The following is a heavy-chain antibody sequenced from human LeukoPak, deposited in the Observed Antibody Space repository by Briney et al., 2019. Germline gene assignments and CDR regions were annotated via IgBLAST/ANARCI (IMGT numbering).Heavy chain of an antibody. CDR3: AKGSGHYYYHMDV. CDR1: GFTFNNYG. J-gene: IGHJ6*03. D-gene: IGHD3-10*01. Sequence: PGGSLRLSCAASGFTFNNYGMHWVRQAPGKGLEWVAFILYDGSNKYYADSVKGRFTISRDNSKNTLYLQMNSLRAEDTAVYYCAKGSGHYYYHMDVWGKGTTVTVSS. V-gene: IGHV3-30*02. CDR2: ILYDGSNK.